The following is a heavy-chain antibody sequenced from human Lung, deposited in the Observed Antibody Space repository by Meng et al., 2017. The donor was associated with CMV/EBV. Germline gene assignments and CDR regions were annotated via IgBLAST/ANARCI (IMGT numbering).Heavy chain of an antibody. CDR2: MTHSDSS. CDR1: GDTITNHSG. V-gene: IGHV4-4*02. J-gene: IGHJ1*01. CDR3: LGRSGGSV. Sequence: QVQLPGPGPASVNPSATLSLSWAFSGDTITNHSGWPSARQPPGKGLEWIGEMTHSDSSAYNPSLKRRVSMSIDKSKNQFSLKLTSVTAADTAVYHCLGRSGGSVWGQGTLVTVSS. D-gene: IGHD3-10*01.